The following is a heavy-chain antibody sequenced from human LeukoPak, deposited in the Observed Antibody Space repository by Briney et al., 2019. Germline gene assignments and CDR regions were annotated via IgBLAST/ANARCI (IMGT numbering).Heavy chain of an antibody. Sequence: SETLSLTCAVYGGSFSGYYWSWIRQPPGKGLEWIGEINHSGSTNYNPSLKSRVTISVDTSKNQFSLKLSSVTAADTAVYYCARGVNWYYCYGMDVWGQGTTVTVSS. V-gene: IGHV4-34*01. CDR2: INHSGST. D-gene: IGHD5-24*01. CDR3: ARGVNWYYCYGMDV. CDR1: GGSFSGYY. J-gene: IGHJ6*02.